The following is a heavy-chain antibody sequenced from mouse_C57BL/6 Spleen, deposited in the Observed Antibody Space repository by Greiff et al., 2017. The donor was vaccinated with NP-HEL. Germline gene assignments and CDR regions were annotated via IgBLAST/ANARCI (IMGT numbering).Heavy chain of an antibody. Sequence: DVKLQESGPGLVKPSQSLSLTCYVSGYSFTSGYFWNWIRQPPGNKLEWMGYISYDGSNNYNPSLKNRISITRDTSKNQFFLKLNSVTTEDTATYDCAREGGYDVPFDYWGQGTTLTVSS. CDR2: ISYDGSN. J-gene: IGHJ2*01. D-gene: IGHD2-2*01. CDR3: AREGGYDVPFDY. CDR1: GYSFTSGYF. V-gene: IGHV3-6*01.